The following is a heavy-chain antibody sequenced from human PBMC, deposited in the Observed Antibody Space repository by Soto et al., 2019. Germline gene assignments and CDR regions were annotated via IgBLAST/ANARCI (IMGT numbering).Heavy chain of an antibody. J-gene: IGHJ4*02. CDR3: ARAGVVGATALDY. V-gene: IGHV4-30-2*01. D-gene: IGHD1-26*01. CDR1: GGSISSGGYS. Sequence: QLQLQESGSGLVKPSQTLSLTCAVSGGSISSGGYSWSWIRQPPGKGLEWIGYIYHSGRTYYYPSLKSRVTXSXDXXKDQCSRKLSSVPAADTAVYYCARAGVVGATALDYWGQGTLVTVSS. CDR2: IYHSGRT.